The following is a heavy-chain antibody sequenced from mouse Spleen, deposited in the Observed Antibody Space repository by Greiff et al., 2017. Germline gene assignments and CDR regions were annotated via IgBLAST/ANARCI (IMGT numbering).Heavy chain of an antibody. V-gene: IGHV3-6*01. CDR3: AREKGNYYWYFDV. D-gene: IGHD1-3*01. CDR1: GYSITSGYY. CDR2: ISYDGSN. J-gene: IGHJ1*01. Sequence: EVKLEESGPGLVKPSQSLSLTCSVTGYSITSGYYWNWIRQFPGNKLEWMGYISYDGSNNYNPSLKNRISITRDTSKNQFFLKLNSVTTEDTATYYCAREKGNYYWYFDVWGAGTTVTVSS.